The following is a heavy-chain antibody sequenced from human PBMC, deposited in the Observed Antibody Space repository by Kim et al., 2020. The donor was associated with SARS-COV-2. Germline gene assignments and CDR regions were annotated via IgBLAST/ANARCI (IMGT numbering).Heavy chain of an antibody. D-gene: IGHD3-3*01. CDR2: IYYSGST. Sequence: SETLSLTCTVSGGSISSYYWSWIRQPPGQGLEWIGYIYYSGSTNSNPSLTRRVTISVATSKNKFHLTLSFDTAAATAAYYCARAHREWLHYTANWHFDL. CDR1: GGSISSYY. J-gene: IGHJ2*01. V-gene: IGHV4-59*01. CDR3: ARAHREWLHYTANWHFDL.